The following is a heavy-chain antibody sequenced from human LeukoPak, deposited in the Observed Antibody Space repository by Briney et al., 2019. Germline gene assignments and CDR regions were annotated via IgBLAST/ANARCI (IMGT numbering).Heavy chain of an antibody. CDR3: ARDGAFWDIVVVPAAVGQDAFDI. J-gene: IGHJ3*02. Sequence: ASVKVSCKASGYTFTSYGISWVRQAPGQGLEWMGWISAYNGNTNYAQKLQGRVTMTTDTSTSTAYMELRSLRSDDTAVYYCARDGAFWDIVVVPAAVGQDAFDIWGQGTMVTVSS. CDR1: GYTFTSYG. CDR2: ISAYNGNT. V-gene: IGHV1-18*01. D-gene: IGHD2-2*01.